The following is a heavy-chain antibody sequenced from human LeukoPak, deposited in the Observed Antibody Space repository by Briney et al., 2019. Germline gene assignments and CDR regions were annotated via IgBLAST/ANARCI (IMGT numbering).Heavy chain of an antibody. V-gene: IGHV3-73*01. CDR3: TTRRRDAFDI. Sequence: GGSLRLSWAASGFTFSGSAMHWVRQASGKGLEWVGRIRSKANSYATAYAVSVKGRFTISRDDSKHTAYLQMNSLKTQDPAVYCCTTRRRDAFDIWGQGTMVTVSS. J-gene: IGHJ3*02. CDR1: GFTFSGSA. CDR2: IRSKANSYAT.